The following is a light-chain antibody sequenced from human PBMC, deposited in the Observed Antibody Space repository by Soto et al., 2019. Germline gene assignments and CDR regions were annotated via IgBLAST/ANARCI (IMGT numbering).Light chain of an antibody. V-gene: IGLV1-40*01. Sequence: QSVLTQPPSVSGAPGQKVTISCTGSSSNIGAAFDVHWYQQLPGTAPKLLIYRNTNRPSGVPDRFSVSKSGDSASLAMTGLQVEDEGDYYCQSYGRSLSGFGVFGGGTKLTVL. J-gene: IGLJ2*01. CDR2: RNT. CDR1: SSNIGAAFD. CDR3: QSYGRSLSGFGV.